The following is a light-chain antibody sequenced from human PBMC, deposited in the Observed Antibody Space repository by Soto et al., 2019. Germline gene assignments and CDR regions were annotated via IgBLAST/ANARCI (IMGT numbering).Light chain of an antibody. CDR1: QSISIKY. Sequence: EIMLTQSPDTLSLSPGERAALSCKTSQSISIKYLAWYQQKPGQVPRLLFYGASGTAAGIPDRFSGNGSGTDFTLTISRLEPEDFAMYYCQHYGNALYTFGQGTRLVI. CDR2: GAS. J-gene: IGKJ2*01. CDR3: QHYGNALYT. V-gene: IGKV3-20*01.